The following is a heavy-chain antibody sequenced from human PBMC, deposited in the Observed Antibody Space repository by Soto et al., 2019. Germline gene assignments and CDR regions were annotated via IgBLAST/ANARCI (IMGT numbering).Heavy chain of an antibody. CDR1: GFSFDTYA. CDR2: ISGSGGKA. CDR3: VRSGDNYNVLDY. Sequence: EVQLLESGGGLVQPGGSLRLSCAASGFSFDTYAMSRFTMSWVRQAPGKGLEWVSSISGSGGKAYYADSVKGRFTISRDNSKNTLHLQMNSLSAEDTAIYYCVRSGDNYNVLDYWGQGTPVTVSS. V-gene: IGHV3-23*01. J-gene: IGHJ4*02. D-gene: IGHD3-10*02.